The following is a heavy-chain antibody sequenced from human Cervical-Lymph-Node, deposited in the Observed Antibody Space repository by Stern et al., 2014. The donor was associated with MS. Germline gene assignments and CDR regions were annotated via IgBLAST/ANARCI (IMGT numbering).Heavy chain of an antibody. CDR1: GYSFTSSW. Sequence: VQLVQSGAEVKKPGESLKISCQGSGYSFTSSWIGWVRQMPGKGLEWMGIIYPGYSDTRYNPSFQGQVTISADKSVSTAYLQWSSLKASDTAMYYCATSTGYFLLEYYFDYWGQGTLVTVSS. CDR2: IYPGYSDT. V-gene: IGHV5-51*01. J-gene: IGHJ4*02. D-gene: IGHD2-8*02. CDR3: ATSTGYFLLEYYFDY.